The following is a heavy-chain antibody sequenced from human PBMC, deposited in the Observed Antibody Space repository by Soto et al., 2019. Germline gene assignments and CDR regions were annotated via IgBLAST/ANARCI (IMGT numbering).Heavy chain of an antibody. Sequence: QVQLVESGGGVVQPGRSLRLSCAASGFTFSSYGMHWVRQAPGKGLEWVAVIWYDGSNKYYADSVKGRFTISRDNPKNTLYLQMNSLRAEDTAVYYCARDRPLRNPKTNWFDPWGQGTLVTVSS. V-gene: IGHV3-33*01. CDR2: IWYDGSNK. CDR3: ARDRPLRNPKTNWFDP. J-gene: IGHJ5*02. CDR1: GFTFSSYG.